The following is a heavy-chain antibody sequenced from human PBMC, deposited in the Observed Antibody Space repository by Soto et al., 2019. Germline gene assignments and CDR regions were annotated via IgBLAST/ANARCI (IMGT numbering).Heavy chain of an antibody. Sequence: SETLSLTCTVSGGSISSYYWSWIRQPPGKGLEWIGYIYYSGSTNYNPSLKSRVTIAVDKTKNQFSLKLSSVTAADTAVYYCARQEGWLRSQLAVWGQGTLVTVSS. CDR3: ARQEGWLRSQLAV. CDR2: IYYSGST. CDR1: GGSISSYY. V-gene: IGHV4-59*08. D-gene: IGHD5-12*01. J-gene: IGHJ4*02.